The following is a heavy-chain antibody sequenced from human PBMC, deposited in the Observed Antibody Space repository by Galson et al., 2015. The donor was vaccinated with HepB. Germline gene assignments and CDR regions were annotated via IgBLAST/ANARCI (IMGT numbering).Heavy chain of an antibody. CDR2: TYYRSKWYN. V-gene: IGHV6-1*01. D-gene: IGHD3-10*01. CDR1: GDSVSSHSAA. Sequence: CAISGDSVSSHSAAWNWIRQSPSRGLEWLGRTYYRSKWYNDYAVSVKSRITINPDTSKNQFSLQLNSVTPEDTAVYYCARVGLWFGDGWFDPWGQGALVTVSS. J-gene: IGHJ5*02. CDR3: ARVGLWFGDGWFDP.